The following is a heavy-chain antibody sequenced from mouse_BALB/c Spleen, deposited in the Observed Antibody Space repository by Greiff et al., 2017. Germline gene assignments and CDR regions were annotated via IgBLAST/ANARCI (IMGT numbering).Heavy chain of an antibody. Sequence: ELAKPGASVKMSCKASGYTFTSYWMHWIKQRPGQGLEWIGRIAPGSGSTYYNEMFKGKATLTVDTSSSTAYIQLSSLSSEDSAVYFCARSGTEGYFDVWGAGTTVTVSS. CDR2: IAPGSGST. V-gene: IGHV1S41*01. D-gene: IGHD4-1*01. J-gene: IGHJ1*01. CDR3: ARSGTEGYFDV. CDR1: GYTFTSYW.